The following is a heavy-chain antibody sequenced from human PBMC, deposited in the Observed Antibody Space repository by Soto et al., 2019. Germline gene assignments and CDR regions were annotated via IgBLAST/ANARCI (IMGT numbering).Heavy chain of an antibody. CDR3: ASGAKVINTLDF. J-gene: IGHJ4*02. V-gene: IGHV4-30-4*01. CDR2: NYYGGST. CDR1: AGSITSGDYY. D-gene: IGHD4-17*01. Sequence: SETLSLTCTVSAGSITSGDYYWCGIRQPPGKGLEWVGYNYYGGSTYYNPSLESRITISLDTAKNQFSLELTSVTAADTAVYYCASGAKVINTLDFCGQGTLVTVSS.